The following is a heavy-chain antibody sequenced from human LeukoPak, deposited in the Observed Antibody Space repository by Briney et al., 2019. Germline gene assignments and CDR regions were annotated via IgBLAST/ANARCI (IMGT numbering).Heavy chain of an antibody. V-gene: IGHV1-18*01. CDR2: ISAYNGNT. Sequence: ASVKVSCKASGYTFTSCGISWVRQAPGQGLEWMGWISAYNGNTNYAQKLQGRVTMTTDTSTSTAYMELRSLRSDDTAVYYCATVNAGGGCYYYMDVWGKGTTVTVSS. J-gene: IGHJ6*03. CDR3: ATVNAGGGCYYYMDV. D-gene: IGHD3-16*01. CDR1: GYTFTSCG.